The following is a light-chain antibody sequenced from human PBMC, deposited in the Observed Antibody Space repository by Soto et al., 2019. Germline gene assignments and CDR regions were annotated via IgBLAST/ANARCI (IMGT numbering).Light chain of an antibody. CDR3: QHYNSYSEG. Sequence: DIQMTQSPSTLSGSVGDRVTITCRASQTISSWLAWYQQKPGRAPKLLIYKASTLKSGVPSRFSGSGSGTEFTLTISTLQPDDFAPYYCQHYNSYSEGLGHRTKVNIK. CDR2: KAS. CDR1: QTISSW. J-gene: IGKJ1*01. V-gene: IGKV1-5*03.